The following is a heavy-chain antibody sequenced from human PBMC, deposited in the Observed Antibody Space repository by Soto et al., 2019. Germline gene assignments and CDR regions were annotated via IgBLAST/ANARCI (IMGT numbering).Heavy chain of an antibody. Sequence: PSETLSLSCTVSGGSISSSSYYWGWIRQPPGKGLEWIGSMYYSGSTYYNPSLKSRVTISVDTSKNQFSLKLSSVTAADTAVYYCARVGGSYHGMDVWGQGTTVTVSS. CDR2: MYYSGST. CDR1: GGSISSSSYY. D-gene: IGHD1-26*01. CDR3: ARVGGSYHGMDV. V-gene: IGHV4-39*01. J-gene: IGHJ6*02.